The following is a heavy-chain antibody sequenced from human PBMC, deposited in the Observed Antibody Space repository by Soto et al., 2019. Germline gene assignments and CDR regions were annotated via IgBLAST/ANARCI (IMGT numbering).Heavy chain of an antibody. J-gene: IGHJ4*02. Sequence: GGSLRLSGAACGFTFSSYAMSWVRQAPGKGLEWVSAISGSGGSTYYADSVKGRFTISRDNSKNTLYLQMNSLRAEDTAVYYCASLHDFWSGYMAYWGQGTLVTVSS. D-gene: IGHD3-3*01. V-gene: IGHV3-23*01. CDR2: ISGSGGST. CDR1: GFTFSSYA. CDR3: ASLHDFWSGYMAY.